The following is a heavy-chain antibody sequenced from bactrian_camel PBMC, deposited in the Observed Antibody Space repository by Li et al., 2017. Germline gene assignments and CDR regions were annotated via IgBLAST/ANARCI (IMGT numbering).Heavy chain of an antibody. V-gene: IGHV3S40*01. Sequence: VQLVESGGDLVQPGGSLRLSCAASGFTFSNYVVRWVRQAPGKGLEWVSSINLGSGGTSYADSVKGRFTISRDNDKNTMYLQLNSTKTEDTAMYYCVNGASDVGYNYWGQGTQVTVS. CDR3: VNGASDVGYNY. CDR1: GFTFSNYV. CDR2: INLGSGGT. J-gene: IGHJ4*01. D-gene: IGHD3*01.